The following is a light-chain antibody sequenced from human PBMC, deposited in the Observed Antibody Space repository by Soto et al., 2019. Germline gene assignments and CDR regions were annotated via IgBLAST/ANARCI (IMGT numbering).Light chain of an antibody. CDR3: QQYDSPIWT. V-gene: IGKV3-20*01. CDR1: QSVGSSY. J-gene: IGKJ1*01. CDR2: STS. Sequence: ENVLTQSPGTLSLSPGERATLSCRASQSVGSSYLAWYQQKPGQAPRLLIYSTSSRATDIPDRFSGSGSGKDFTLNIRRLEPEDFGMYYCQQYDSPIWTFGQGTKVEIK.